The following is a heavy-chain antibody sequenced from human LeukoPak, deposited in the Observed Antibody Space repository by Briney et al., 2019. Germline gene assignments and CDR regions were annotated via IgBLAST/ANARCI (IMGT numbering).Heavy chain of an antibody. D-gene: IGHD3-22*01. CDR1: GFTVDDYA. Sequence: GRSLRLACAASGFTVDDYAMHWVRQAPGKGLEWVSGISWNSGSIGYADSVKGRFTISRDNAKNSLYLQMNSLRAEDTALYYCAKDARRDYYDSSGYSYYFDYWGQGTLVTVSS. V-gene: IGHV3-9*01. J-gene: IGHJ4*02. CDR3: AKDARRDYYDSSGYSYYFDY. CDR2: ISWNSGSI.